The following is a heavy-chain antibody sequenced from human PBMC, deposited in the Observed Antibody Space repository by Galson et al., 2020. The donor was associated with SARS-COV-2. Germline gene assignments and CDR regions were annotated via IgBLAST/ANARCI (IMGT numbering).Heavy chain of an antibody. CDR1: GYTFTGYY. CDR2: INPNSGGT. J-gene: IGHJ6*02. D-gene: IGHD2-15*01. V-gene: IGHV1-2*02. Sequence: ASVKVSCKASGYTFTGYYMHWVRQAPGQGLEWMGWINPNSGGTNYAQKFQGRVTMPRDTSISTAYMELSRLRSDDTAVYYCARAGYCSGGSCYHLTTYYYYYGMDVWGQGTTVTVSS. CDR3: ARAGYCSGGSCYHLTTYYYYYGMDV.